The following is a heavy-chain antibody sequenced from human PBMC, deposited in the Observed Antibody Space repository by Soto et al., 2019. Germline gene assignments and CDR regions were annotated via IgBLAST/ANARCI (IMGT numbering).Heavy chain of an antibody. D-gene: IGHD2-15*01. V-gene: IGHV3-30-3*01. CDR1: GFTFSSYA. CDR2: ISYDGSNK. J-gene: IGHJ6*02. CDR3: ARSGEPGYCSGGSCYRRNYYYYYGMDV. Sequence: PGGSLRLSCAASGFTFSSYAMHWVRQAPGKGLEWVAVISYDGSNKYYADSVKGRFTISRDNSKNTLYLQMNSLRAEDTAVYYCARSGEPGYCSGGSCYRRNYYYYYGMDVWGQGTTVTVSS.